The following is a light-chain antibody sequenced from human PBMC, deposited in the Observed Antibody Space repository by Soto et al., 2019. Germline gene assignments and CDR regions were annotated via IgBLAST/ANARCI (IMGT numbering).Light chain of an antibody. CDR2: DVI. Sequence: SALTQPRSVSGSPGQSVTISCIGTSSDVGDYNYVSWYQQHPGKAPTLMVYDVIKRPSGVPGRFSGSKSGNTASLTISGLQAEDEADYYCCSYAGSSWVFGGGTKVTV. CDR3: CSYAGSSWV. CDR1: SSDVGDYNY. V-gene: IGLV2-11*01. J-gene: IGLJ3*02.